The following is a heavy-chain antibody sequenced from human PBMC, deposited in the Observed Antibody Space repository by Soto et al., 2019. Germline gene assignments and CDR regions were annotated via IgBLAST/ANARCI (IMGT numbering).Heavy chain of an antibody. CDR3: ARGRYCSSTSCYFDYYYYYGMDV. CDR2: INHSGST. J-gene: IGHJ6*02. D-gene: IGHD2-2*01. CDR1: GGSFSGYY. V-gene: IGHV4-34*01. Sequence: PSETLSLTCAVYGGSFSGYYWSWIRQPPGKGLEWIGEINHSGSTNYNPSLKSRVTISVDTSKNQFSLKLSSVTAADTAVYYCARGRYCSSTSCYFDYYYYYGMDVWGQGTKVTVS.